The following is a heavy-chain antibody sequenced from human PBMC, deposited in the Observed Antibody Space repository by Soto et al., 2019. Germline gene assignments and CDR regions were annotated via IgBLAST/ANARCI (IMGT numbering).Heavy chain of an antibody. CDR1: XYTXTXXG. V-gene: IGHV1-3*01. CDR2: INAGNGNT. CDR3: ARDFDADSRTDYDY. D-gene: IGHD4-17*01. Sequence: SVXXSCKASXYTXTXXGXXXVRQAPGQRLEWMGWINAGNGNTKYSQKFQGRVTITRDTSASTAYMELSSLRAEDTALYFCARDFDADSRTDYDYWGQGTLVTVSS. J-gene: IGHJ4*02.